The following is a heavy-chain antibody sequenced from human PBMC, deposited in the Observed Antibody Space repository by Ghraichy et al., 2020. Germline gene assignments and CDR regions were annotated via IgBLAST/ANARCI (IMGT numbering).Heavy chain of an antibody. CDR1: GGSVSSDSYY. J-gene: IGHJ4*02. Sequence: SQTLSLTCTVSGGSVSSDSYYWSWIRQPPGKGLEWIAYIYNSGSADYNPSLRSRVTISVDTSENQFSLKLSSVTPADTAVYYCAGTPRARGWSIPPPAADYWGQGTLVTVSS. V-gene: IGHV4-61*01. CDR2: IYNSGSA. D-gene: IGHD6-19*01. CDR3: AGTPRARGWSIPPPAADY.